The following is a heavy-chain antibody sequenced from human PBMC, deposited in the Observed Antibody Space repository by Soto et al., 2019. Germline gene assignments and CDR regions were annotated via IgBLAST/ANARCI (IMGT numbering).Heavy chain of an antibody. CDR3: VFNSPMRSGYYIAYYYYGMDV. J-gene: IGHJ6*02. CDR1: GFTFSSYG. V-gene: IGHV3-33*01. Sequence: GGSLRLSCAASGFTFSSYGMHWVRQAPGKGLEWVADISDGGGNKYYADSVKGRFTISRDNSKNTLYLQMNSLRAEDTAVYYCVFNSPMRSGYYIAYYYYGMDVWGQGTTVTVSS. D-gene: IGHD3-3*01. CDR2: ISDGGGNK.